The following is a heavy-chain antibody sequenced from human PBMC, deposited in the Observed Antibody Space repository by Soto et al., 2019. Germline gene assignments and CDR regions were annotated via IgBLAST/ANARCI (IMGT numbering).Heavy chain of an antibody. CDR3: ARAVPYYYYGMDV. CDR1: GGSIISYY. V-gene: IGHV4-59*01. CDR2: IYYSGST. Sequence: SETLSLTCTVSGGSIISYYWSGIRQPPGKGLEWIGYIYYSGSTNYNPSLKSRVTISVDTSKNQFSLKLSSVTAADTAVYYCARAVPYYYYGMDVWGQGTTVTVSS. J-gene: IGHJ6*02.